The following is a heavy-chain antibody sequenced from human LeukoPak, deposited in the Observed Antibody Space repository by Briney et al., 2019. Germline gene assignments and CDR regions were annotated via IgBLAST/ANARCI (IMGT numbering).Heavy chain of an antibody. CDR3: ARDFGALVDASMGYVGRFDL. Sequence: PGGSLRLSCAASGFTFSPYSMHWFRQPPGKGLEWVSYITTGSPTKYYADSVKGRFTISRDSATDSVHLQMNSLRAEDTALYFCARDFGALVDASMGYVGRFDLWGQGTLVTVSS. CDR2: ITTGSPTK. CDR1: GFTFSPYS. V-gene: IGHV3-48*04. J-gene: IGHJ4*02. D-gene: IGHD5-18*01.